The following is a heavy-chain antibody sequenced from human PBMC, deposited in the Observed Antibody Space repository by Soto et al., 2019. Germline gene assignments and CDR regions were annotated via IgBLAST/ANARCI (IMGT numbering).Heavy chain of an antibody. J-gene: IGHJ3*02. CDR2: IYHSGST. Sequence: TQSHTFADSDGANSGGGYTWSWIRQPPGKGLEWIGYIYHSGSTYYNPSLKSRVTISVDRSKNQFSLKLSSVTAADTAVDYCARTPDIWCQGTMVTVSS. CDR3: ARTPDI. V-gene: IGHV4-30-2*01. CDR1: DGANSGGGYT.